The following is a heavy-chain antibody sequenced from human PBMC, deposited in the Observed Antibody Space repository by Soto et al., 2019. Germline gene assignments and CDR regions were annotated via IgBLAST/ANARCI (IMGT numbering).Heavy chain of an antibody. Sequence: EVQLVESGGGLVPPGGSLRLSCAASGFTFTSYWMHWVRQAPGKGLVWVSSIKSDGSSTNYADSVKGRFTISRDNAKNTVYLQMNSLRAEDTAFYYCARGGRGGFDYWGQGAPVAVSS. J-gene: IGHJ4*02. CDR2: IKSDGSST. D-gene: IGHD3-10*01. V-gene: IGHV3-74*01. CDR3: ARGGRGGFDY. CDR1: GFTFTSYW.